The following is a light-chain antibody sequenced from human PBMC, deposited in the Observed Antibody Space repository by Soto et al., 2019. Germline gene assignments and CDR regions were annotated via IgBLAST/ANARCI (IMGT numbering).Light chain of an antibody. CDR1: QSVSSY. V-gene: IGKV3-11*01. Sequence: EIMMTQSPATLLVSPGERATLSGRASQSVSSYLAWYQQTNGQAPRILIYDASNRDTGVPARFSGSGSGTDCSLTISRLEPEDFAVYYCQQRYNWPWTFGQGTKVDIK. CDR3: QQRYNWPWT. CDR2: DAS. J-gene: IGKJ1*01.